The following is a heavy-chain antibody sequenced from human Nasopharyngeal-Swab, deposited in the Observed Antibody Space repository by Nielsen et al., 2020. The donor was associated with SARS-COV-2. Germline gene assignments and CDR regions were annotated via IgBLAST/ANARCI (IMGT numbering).Heavy chain of an antibody. CDR3: AKLIEEGSGSYYALYYYYGMDV. Sequence: PGEGLEGVAVLSYDGSNKYYADSVKGRFTISRDNSKNALYLQMNSLRAEDTAVYYCAKLIEEGSGSYYALYYYYGMDVWGQGTTVTVSS. V-gene: IGHV3-30*18. CDR2: LSYDGSNK. D-gene: IGHD3-10*01. J-gene: IGHJ6*02.